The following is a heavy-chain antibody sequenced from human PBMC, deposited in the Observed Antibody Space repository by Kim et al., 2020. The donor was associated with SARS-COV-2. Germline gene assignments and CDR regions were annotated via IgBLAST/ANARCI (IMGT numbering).Heavy chain of an antibody. CDR1: GFTFDDYA. V-gene: IGHV3-9*01. CDR2: ISWNSGSI. D-gene: IGHD1-1*01. J-gene: IGHJ6*02. CDR3: AKGPSTGTLSRYYYYGMDV. Sequence: GGSLRLSCAASGFTFDDYAMHWVRQAPGKGLEWVSGISWNSGSIGYADSVKGRFTISRDNAKNSLYLQMNSLRAEDTALYYYAKGPSTGTLSRYYYYGMDVWGQGTTVTVSS.